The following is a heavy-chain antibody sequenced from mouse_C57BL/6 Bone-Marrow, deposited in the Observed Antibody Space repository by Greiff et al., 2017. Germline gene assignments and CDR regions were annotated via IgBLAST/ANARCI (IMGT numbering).Heavy chain of an antibody. D-gene: IGHD1-1*01. J-gene: IGHJ2*01. V-gene: IGHV1-63*01. CDR1: GYTFTNYW. Sequence: VQLQQSGAELVRPGTSVKMSCKASGYTFTNYWIGWAKQRPGHGLEWIGDIYPGGGYTNYNEKFKGKATLTADKSSSTAYMQFSSLTSEDSAIXYCARWEEDPDYDGSRQYYFDYWGQGTTLTVSS. CDR2: IYPGGGYT. CDR3: ARWEEDPDYDGSRQYYFDY.